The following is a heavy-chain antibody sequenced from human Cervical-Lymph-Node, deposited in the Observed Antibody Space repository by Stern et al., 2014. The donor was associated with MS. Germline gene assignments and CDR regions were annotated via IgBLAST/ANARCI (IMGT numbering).Heavy chain of an antibody. Sequence: VQLVESGGGLVKSGGSLRLSCVASGFTFSDYSVNWVRQAPGKGLEWVSSISSTGTYIYYADSVKGRFTISRDNAKNSLYLQMNSLRAEDTAVYYCATDLMTTVTTIEYWGQGALVTVSS. D-gene: IGHD4-17*01. CDR1: GFTFSDYS. J-gene: IGHJ4*02. CDR2: ISSTGTYI. V-gene: IGHV3-21*01. CDR3: ATDLMTTVTTIEY.